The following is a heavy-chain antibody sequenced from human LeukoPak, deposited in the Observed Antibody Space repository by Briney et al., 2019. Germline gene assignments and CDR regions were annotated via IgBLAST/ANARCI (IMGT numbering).Heavy chain of an antibody. Sequence: GASLKISCKGSGYSFTSYWISWFRQMPRKGREYMGRIDPRDSYANYSPAFQGHVTISADKSLNTAYLQWSCLQAPDTAIYYCAVEFYGGAGFWGQGTLVTVSS. V-gene: IGHV5-10-1*01. CDR2: IDPRDSYA. CDR1: GYSFTSYW. D-gene: IGHD4-23*01. J-gene: IGHJ4*02. CDR3: AVEFYGGAGF.